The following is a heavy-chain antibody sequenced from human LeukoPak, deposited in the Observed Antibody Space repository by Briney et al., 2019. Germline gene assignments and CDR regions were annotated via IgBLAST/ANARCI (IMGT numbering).Heavy chain of an antibody. Sequence: PGRSLRLSCAASGFTFSNYAMNWVRQAPGKGLEWVAVTSDDGNNKYYVDTVKGRFTISRDNSKNTLYLQMNDLRTEDTAVYYCARPFPSQAYCYSDNCYSGFFDSWGQGTLVTVSS. CDR1: GFTFSNYA. J-gene: IGHJ4*02. V-gene: IGHV3-30*04. CDR2: TSDDGNNK. CDR3: ARPFPSQAYCYSDNCYSGFFDS. D-gene: IGHD2-21*02.